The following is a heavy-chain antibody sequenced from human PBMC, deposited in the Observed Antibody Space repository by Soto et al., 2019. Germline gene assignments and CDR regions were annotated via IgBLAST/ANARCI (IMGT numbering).Heavy chain of an antibody. D-gene: IGHD2-15*01. J-gene: IGHJ4*02. V-gene: IGHV3-64*01. CDR3: ARMVAATGGFDY. CDR1: GFSLRSYG. Sequence: EVQLVESGGGLVHPGGSLRLSCAASGFSLRSYGMVWVRQAPGKGLEYVSAISGDGGTTSYGKSVKGRFSISRDNSKNTLYLPMGSLRPEDRALYYCARMVAATGGFDYWGQGTLVSVSS. CDR2: ISGDGGTT.